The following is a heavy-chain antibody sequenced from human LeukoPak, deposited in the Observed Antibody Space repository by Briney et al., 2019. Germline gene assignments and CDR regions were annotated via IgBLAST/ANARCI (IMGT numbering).Heavy chain of an antibody. J-gene: IGHJ3*02. Sequence: GGSLRLSCAASGFTFSNYAMTWVRQAPGEGPEWVSAISGSGGSTYYADSVKGRFTISRDNSKNTLYLQMNSLRAEDTAIYYCAEEGENYAFDIWGQGTMVTVSS. CDR3: AEEGENYAFDI. CDR1: GFTFSNYA. V-gene: IGHV3-23*01. CDR2: ISGSGGST. D-gene: IGHD2-21*01.